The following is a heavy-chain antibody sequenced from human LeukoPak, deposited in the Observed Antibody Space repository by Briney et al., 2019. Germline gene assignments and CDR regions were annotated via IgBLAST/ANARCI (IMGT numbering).Heavy chain of an antibody. CDR3: ARAFRVWGSYRYTLDY. D-gene: IGHD3-16*02. V-gene: IGHV4-38-2*02. CDR2: IIDRGRI. Sequence: SETLSLTCSVSRYSISSGYYWTWIRQSPGKGLEWIGQIIDRGRINYNPSLKSRVTISIDTSKNQFSLKLSSVTGAETAVYYCARAFRVWGSYRYTLDYWGQGTLVTVSS. J-gene: IGHJ4*02. CDR1: RYSISSGYY.